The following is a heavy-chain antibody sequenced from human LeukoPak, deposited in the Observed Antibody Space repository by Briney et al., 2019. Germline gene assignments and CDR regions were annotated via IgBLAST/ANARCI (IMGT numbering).Heavy chain of an antibody. CDR2: IYYSGST. V-gene: IGHV4-59*08. J-gene: IGHJ4*02. D-gene: IGHD4-4*01. CDR1: GGSISSYY. Sequence: PSETLSLTCTVSGGSISSYYWSWIRQPPGKGLEWIGYIYYSGSTNYNPSLKSRVTISVDTPTNQFSLKLSSVTAADTAVYYCARGWGTVTSFDYWGQGTLVTVSS. CDR3: ARGWGTVTSFDY.